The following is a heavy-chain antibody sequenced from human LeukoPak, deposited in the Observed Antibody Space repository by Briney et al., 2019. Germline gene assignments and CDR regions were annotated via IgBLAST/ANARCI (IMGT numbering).Heavy chain of an antibody. D-gene: IGHD3-22*01. Sequence: GGSLRLSCAASGFTFSSYAMSWVRQAPGKGLEWVSAISGSGGSTYYADSVKGRFTISRDNAKNSLYLQMSSLRAEDTAVYYCARDGYYYDSSGYYGRKYYFDYWGQGTLVTVSS. V-gene: IGHV3-23*01. CDR3: ARDGYYYDSSGYYGRKYYFDY. J-gene: IGHJ4*02. CDR2: ISGSGGST. CDR1: GFTFSSYA.